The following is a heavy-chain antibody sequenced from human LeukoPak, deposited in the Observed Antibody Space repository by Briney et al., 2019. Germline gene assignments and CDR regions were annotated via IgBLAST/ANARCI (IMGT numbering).Heavy chain of an antibody. CDR2: MYSDGST. CDR3: ARDEAFDL. CDR1: GFTVSSNY. J-gene: IGHJ3*01. V-gene: IGHV3-66*01. Sequence: GGSLRLSCAASGFTVSSNYMSWVRQAPGQGLEWVSVMYSDGSTNYADSVKDRFTISRDNSKNTLYPQMNSRGAEDTAVYYCARDEAFDLWGQGTMVTVSS.